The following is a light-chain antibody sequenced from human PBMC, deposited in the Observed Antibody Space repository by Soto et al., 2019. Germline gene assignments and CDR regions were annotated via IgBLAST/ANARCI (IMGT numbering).Light chain of an antibody. CDR3: QQRSNWPLT. CDR2: DAS. Sequence: EIVLTQSPATLSLSPGERETLSCRASQSVSSYLAWYQQKPGRAPRLLMYDASNRATGIPARFSGSGSGTDFTLTISSLYPEDFAVYYCQQRSNWPLTFGGGTKVDIK. V-gene: IGKV3-11*01. CDR1: QSVSSY. J-gene: IGKJ4*01.